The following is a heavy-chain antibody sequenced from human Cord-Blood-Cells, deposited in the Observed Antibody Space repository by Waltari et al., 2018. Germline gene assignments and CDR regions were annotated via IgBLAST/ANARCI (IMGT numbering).Heavy chain of an antibody. J-gene: IGHJ2*01. CDR3: ANSGYCTGGVCYRGDWYFDL. V-gene: IGHV3-23*01. Sequence: EVQLLESGGGLVQPGGSLRLSCAASGFTFSSYAMSWVRQAPGKGLEWVSAISGSCGSTYYADSVKGRFTISRDNSKNTLYLQMNSLRAEDTAVYYCANSGYCTGGVCYRGDWYFDLWGRGTLVTVSS. CDR1: GFTFSSYA. D-gene: IGHD2-8*02. CDR2: ISGSCGST.